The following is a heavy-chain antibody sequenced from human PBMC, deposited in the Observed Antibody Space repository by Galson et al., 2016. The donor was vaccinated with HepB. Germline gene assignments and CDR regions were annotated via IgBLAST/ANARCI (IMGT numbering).Heavy chain of an antibody. CDR1: QYSFTNYW. CDR2: IYPGDSDT. V-gene: IGHV5-51*01. CDR3: ARRVYCCGDCHRDWVGI. D-gene: IGHD2-21*02. J-gene: IGHJ3*02. Sequence: QSGAEVKKPGESLKISCKGSQYSFTNYWIGWVRQMPGKGLEWMGTIYPGDSDTKYSPSFQGQVTISADKSINTAYPQWSSLKASDTAMYYCARRVYCCGDCHRDWVGIWGQGTMVTVSS.